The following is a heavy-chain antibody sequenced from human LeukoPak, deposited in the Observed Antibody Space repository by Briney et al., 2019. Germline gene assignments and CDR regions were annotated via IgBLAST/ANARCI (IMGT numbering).Heavy chain of an antibody. V-gene: IGHV4-59*08. J-gene: IGHJ3*02. Sequence: SETLSLTCTVSGGSISSYYWSWIRQPPGKGLEWIGYIYYSGSTNCNPSLKSRVTISVDTSKNQFSLKLSSATAADTAVYYCAGSGYDYSNDAFDIWGQGTMVTVSS. CDR2: IYYSGST. CDR3: AGSGYDYSNDAFDI. D-gene: IGHD5-12*01. CDR1: GGSISSYY.